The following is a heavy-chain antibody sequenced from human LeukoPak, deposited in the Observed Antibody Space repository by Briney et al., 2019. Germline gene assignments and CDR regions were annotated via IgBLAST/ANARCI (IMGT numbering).Heavy chain of an antibody. J-gene: IGHJ6*03. V-gene: IGHV1-24*01. CDR1: GYTLTELS. D-gene: IGHD6-13*01. Sequence: ASVKVSCRVSGYTLTELSMHWVRQAPGKGLEWMGGFDPEDGETIYAQKFQGRVTMTEDTSTDTAYMELSSLRSEDTAAYYCARYRHSIIAAAGTLTRYYYMDVWGKGTTVTISS. CDR2: FDPEDGET. CDR3: ARYRHSIIAAAGTLTRYYYMDV.